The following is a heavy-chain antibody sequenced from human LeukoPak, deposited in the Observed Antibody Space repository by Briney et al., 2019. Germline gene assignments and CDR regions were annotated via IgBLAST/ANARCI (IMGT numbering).Heavy chain of an antibody. CDR2: ISYDGSNK. CDR3: AKAGSSSFGNYYYYMDV. J-gene: IGHJ6*03. V-gene: IGHV3-30*18. Sequence: PGGSLRLSCAASGFTFSSYGMHWVRQAPGKGLEWVAVISYDGSNKYYADSVKGRFTISRDNSKNTLYLQMNSLRAEDTAVYYCAKAGSSSFGNYYYYMDVWGKGTTVTVSS. CDR1: GFTFSSYG. D-gene: IGHD2-15*01.